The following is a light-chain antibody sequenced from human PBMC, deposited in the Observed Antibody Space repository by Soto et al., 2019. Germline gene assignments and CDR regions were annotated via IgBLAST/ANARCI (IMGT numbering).Light chain of an antibody. CDR1: QSVSSY. J-gene: IGKJ5*01. V-gene: IGKV3-11*01. Sequence: EIVLTQSPATLSLSPGERATLSCRASQSVSSYLAWYQQKPGQAPRLLIYYASNSATGIPARFSGSGSGTAFTITISSLEPEDFAAYYRHQRSIGAITFGQGTRLEI. CDR3: HQRSIGAIT. CDR2: YAS.